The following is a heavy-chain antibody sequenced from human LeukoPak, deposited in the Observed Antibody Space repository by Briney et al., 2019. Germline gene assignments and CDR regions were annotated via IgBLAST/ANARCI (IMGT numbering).Heavy chain of an antibody. CDR1: GGTFSSYA. CDR2: IIPVFGTA. V-gene: IGHV1-69*05. J-gene: IGHJ5*02. Sequence: GASVKVSCKASGGTFSSYAISWVRQAPGQGLEWMGGIIPVFGTANYAQKFQGRVTITTDESTSTAYMELGSLRSEDTAVYYCAREPRYSHNWFDPWGQGTLVTVSS. D-gene: IGHD5-18*01. CDR3: AREPRYSHNWFDP.